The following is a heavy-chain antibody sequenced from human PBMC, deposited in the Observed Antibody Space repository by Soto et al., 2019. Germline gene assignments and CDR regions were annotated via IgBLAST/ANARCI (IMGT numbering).Heavy chain of an antibody. J-gene: IGHJ4*02. CDR1: GYTFTGYY. D-gene: IGHD2-21*02. V-gene: IGHV1-2*02. Sequence: RASVKVSCKASGYTFTGYYMHWLRQAPGQGLEWMGWINPNTGGANYAQRFQGRVTMTRDTSISTGYMELTRLRSDDTAVYYCATRGYCGGDCFSYWGQGTLVTVSS. CDR3: ATRGYCGGDCFSY. CDR2: INPNTGGA.